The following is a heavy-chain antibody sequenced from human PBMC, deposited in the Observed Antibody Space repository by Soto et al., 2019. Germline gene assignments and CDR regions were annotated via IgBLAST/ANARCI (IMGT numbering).Heavy chain of an antibody. V-gene: IGHV1-46*01. CDR1: GYTFTPYY. CDR2: INPSGGST. CDR3: ATPRGYCSSTSCYEGYYYYYGMDV. Sequence: QVQLVQSGAEVKKPGASVKVSCKASGYTFTPYYMHWVRQAPGQGLEWMGIINPSGGSTSYAQKFQGRVTMTRDTSTSTVYMELSSLRSEDTAVYYCATPRGYCSSTSCYEGYYYYYGMDVWGQGTTVTVSS. D-gene: IGHD2-2*01. J-gene: IGHJ6*02.